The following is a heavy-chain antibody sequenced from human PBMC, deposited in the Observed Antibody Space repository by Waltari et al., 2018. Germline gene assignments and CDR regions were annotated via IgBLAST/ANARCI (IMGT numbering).Heavy chain of an antibody. CDR3: ARDRYCSGGSCYGAGGAFDI. J-gene: IGHJ3*02. CDR2: IYSSGTT. Sequence: QVQLLESGPGLVKPSETLSLTCTVSGGSISSYYWSWIRPPPGKGLEWIGYIYSSGTTNNNPSLKSRVTISVDTSKNQFSLKLSSVTAADTAVYYCARDRYCSGGSCYGAGGAFDIWGQGTMVTVSS. V-gene: IGHV4-59*01. D-gene: IGHD2-15*01. CDR1: GGSISSYY.